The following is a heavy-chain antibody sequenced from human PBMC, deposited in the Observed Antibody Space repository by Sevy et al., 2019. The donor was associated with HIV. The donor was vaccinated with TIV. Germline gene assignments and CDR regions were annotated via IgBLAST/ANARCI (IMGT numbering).Heavy chain of an antibody. CDR1: GFTFSSYS. J-gene: IGHJ3*02. CDR3: ARLNYYDSSGYYYSAFDI. V-gene: IGHV3-48*02. D-gene: IGHD3-22*01. Sequence: GGSLRLSCAASGFTFSSYSMNWVRQAPGKGLEWVSYISSSSTIYYADSVKGRFTISRDNAKNSLYLQMNSLRDEDTAVYYCARLNYYDSSGYYYSAFDIWGQWTMVTVSS. CDR2: ISSSSTI.